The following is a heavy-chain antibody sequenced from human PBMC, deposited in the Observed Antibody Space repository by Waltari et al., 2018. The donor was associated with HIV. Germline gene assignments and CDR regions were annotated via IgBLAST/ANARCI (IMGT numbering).Heavy chain of an antibody. J-gene: IGHJ2*01. V-gene: IGHV1-69*01. CDR3: ARMATVVDWYFDL. CDR1: GGTFNNYA. CDR2: IIPVFGTT. D-gene: IGHD2-15*01. Sequence: QVQLVQSGAEVKTHGSSVKLSCKASGGTFNNYAITWVRQAPGQGLEWMGGIIPVFGTTNYAQKFQSRHTIIADESTSTGYMELGSLRSEDTAVYYCARMATVVDWYFDLWGRGTLVTVSS.